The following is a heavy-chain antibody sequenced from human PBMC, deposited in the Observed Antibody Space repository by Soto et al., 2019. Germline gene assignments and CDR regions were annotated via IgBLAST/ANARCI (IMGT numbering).Heavy chain of an antibody. D-gene: IGHD3-3*01. CDR3: ARDLQVLRFLEWLSPCGYMDV. J-gene: IGHJ6*03. CDR2: IWYDGSNK. Sequence: GGSLRLSCAASGFTFSSYGMHWVRQAPGKGLEWVAVIWYDGSNKYYADSVKGRFTISRDNSKNTLYLQMNSLRAEDTAVYYCARDLQVLRFLEWLSPCGYMDVWGEGTTVTVSS. V-gene: IGHV3-33*01. CDR1: GFTFSSYG.